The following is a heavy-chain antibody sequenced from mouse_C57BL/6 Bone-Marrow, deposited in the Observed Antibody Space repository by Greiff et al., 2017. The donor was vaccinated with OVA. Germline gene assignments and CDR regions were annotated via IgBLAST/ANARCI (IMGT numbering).Heavy chain of an antibody. D-gene: IGHD1-1*01. Sequence: VQVVESGAELARPGASVKLSCKASGYTFTSYGISWVKQRTGQGLEWIGEIYPRSGNTYYNEKFKGKATLTADKSSSTAYMELRSLTSEDSAVYFCAREGHYYGSSFDYWGQGTTLTVSS. J-gene: IGHJ2*01. CDR1: GYTFTSYG. V-gene: IGHV1-81*01. CDR3: AREGHYYGSSFDY. CDR2: IYPRSGNT.